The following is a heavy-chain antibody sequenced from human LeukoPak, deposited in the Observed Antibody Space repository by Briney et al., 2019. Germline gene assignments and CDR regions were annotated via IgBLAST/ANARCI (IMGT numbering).Heavy chain of an antibody. J-gene: IGHJ3*02. D-gene: IGHD6-19*01. CDR3: AKRPDTSGNRGGALDI. Sequence: GGSLRLSCPASGFTFSSYAMSWVRQAPGKGLEWVSSISDSGSGTYYADSVKGRFTISRDNSKNTLYLQMNSLRAEDTAVYYCAKRPDTSGNRGGALDIWGQGTMVAVSS. CDR2: ISDSGSGT. V-gene: IGHV3-23*01. CDR1: GFTFSSYA.